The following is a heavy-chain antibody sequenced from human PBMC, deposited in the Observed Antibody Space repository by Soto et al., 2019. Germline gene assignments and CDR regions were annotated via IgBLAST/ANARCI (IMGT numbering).Heavy chain of an antibody. CDR3: AHRVLRTVFGLVTTTAIYFDF. CDR1: GFSLTTSGVG. Sequence: QITLNESGPTVVRPTETLTLTCRFSGFSLTTSGVGVVWIRQSPGKAPEWLAIIYWDDDKRYSASLKSRLTITQDTSKNQVVLTVSDLDPTDTATYYCAHRVLRTVFGLVTTTAIYFDFWGQGTPVAVSS. V-gene: IGHV2-5*02. J-gene: IGHJ4*02. D-gene: IGHD3-3*01. CDR2: IYWDDDK.